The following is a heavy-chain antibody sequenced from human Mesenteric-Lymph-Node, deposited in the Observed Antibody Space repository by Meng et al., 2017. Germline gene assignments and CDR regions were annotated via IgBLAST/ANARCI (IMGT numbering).Heavy chain of an antibody. CDR2: IYRGINT. V-gene: IGHV4-39*07. Sequence: SETLSLTCTVSGGSISSGSYYWGWIRQPPGKGLEWIGSIYRGINTSYNPSLRSRVALSADTSKNQFSLKLTSVTAADTAVYYCARDIAGPPWGQGTLVTVSS. CDR1: GGSISSGSYY. D-gene: IGHD1-1*01. CDR3: ARDIAGPP. J-gene: IGHJ4*01.